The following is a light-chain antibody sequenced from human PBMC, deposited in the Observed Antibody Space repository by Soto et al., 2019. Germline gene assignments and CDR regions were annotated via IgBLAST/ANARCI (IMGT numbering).Light chain of an antibody. Sequence: DFVLTQTPLSSPVTLGQPASISCRCSQSLVHSNGDTYLNWRHQRPGQPPRPLIYKISNRFAGVPDRFSGSGSGTDFILRISRVEAEDVGVYYCMQDSHFPRTFGQGTKLEIK. CDR3: MQDSHFPRT. V-gene: IGKV2-24*01. CDR1: QSLVHSNGDTY. J-gene: IGKJ2*01. CDR2: KIS.